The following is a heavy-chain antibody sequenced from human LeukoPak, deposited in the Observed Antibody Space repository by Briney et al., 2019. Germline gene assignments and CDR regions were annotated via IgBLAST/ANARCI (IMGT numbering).Heavy chain of an antibody. CDR1: GGSFSGHY. CDR2: INHSGST. V-gene: IGHV4-34*01. J-gene: IGHJ5*02. D-gene: IGHD3-3*02. CDR3: ARARIRGWFDP. Sequence: SETLSLTCAVYGGSFSGHYWSWIRQPPGKGLEWIGEINHSGSTNYNPSLKSRVTISVDTSKNQFSLKLSSVTAADTAVYYCARARIRGWFDPWGQGTLVTVSS.